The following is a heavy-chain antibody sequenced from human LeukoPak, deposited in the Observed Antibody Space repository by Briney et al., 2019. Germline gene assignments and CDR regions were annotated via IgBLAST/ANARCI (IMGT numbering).Heavy chain of an antibody. CDR2: ISGSGGST. CDR3: ARESGGYYYDSSGYYFDY. V-gene: IGHV3-23*01. J-gene: IGHJ4*02. D-gene: IGHD3-22*01. CDR1: GFTFSNYA. Sequence: PGGSLGLSCAASGFTFSNYAMTWVRQTPGKGLDWASAISGSGGSTYYADSVKGRFTISRDNSKNTLYLQMNSLRAEDTAVYYCARESGGYYYDSSGYYFDYWGQGTLVTVSS.